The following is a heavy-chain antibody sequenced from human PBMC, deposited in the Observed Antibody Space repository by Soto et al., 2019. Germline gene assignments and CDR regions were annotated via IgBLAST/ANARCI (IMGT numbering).Heavy chain of an antibody. V-gene: IGHV1-69*13. D-gene: IGHD3-3*01. Sequence: ASVNVSCKASGGTFSSYAISWVRQAPGQGLEWMGGIIPIFGTANYAQKFQGRVTITADESTSTAYMELSSLRSEDTAVYYCARTYYDFWSGYYHLNWFDPWGQGTLVTVSS. J-gene: IGHJ5*02. CDR3: ARTYYDFWSGYYHLNWFDP. CDR1: GGTFSSYA. CDR2: IIPIFGTA.